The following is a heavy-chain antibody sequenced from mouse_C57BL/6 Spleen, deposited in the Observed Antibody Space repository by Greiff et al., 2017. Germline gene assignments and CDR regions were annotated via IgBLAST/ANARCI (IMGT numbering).Heavy chain of an antibody. CDR2: IYPGDGDT. Sequence: QVHVKQSGAELVKPGASVKISCKASGYAFSSYWMNWVKQRPGKGLEWIGQIYPGDGDTNYNGKFKGKATLTADKSSSTAYMQLSSLTSEDSAVYFCARGNYDYAQAFDYWGQGTTLTVSS. CDR3: ARGNYDYAQAFDY. J-gene: IGHJ2*01. D-gene: IGHD2-4*01. V-gene: IGHV1-80*01. CDR1: GYAFSSYW.